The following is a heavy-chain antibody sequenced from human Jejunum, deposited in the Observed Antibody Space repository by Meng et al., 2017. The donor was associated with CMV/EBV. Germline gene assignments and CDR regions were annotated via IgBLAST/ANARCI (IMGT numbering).Heavy chain of an antibody. V-gene: IGHV3-23*01. CDR1: TFNSYA. CDR3: AKESGQYQMLSYYGLDV. D-gene: IGHD2-2*01. J-gene: IGHJ6*02. CDR2: ISRSGSDT. Sequence: TFNSYAMTWVRQAPGKGLEWVSIISRSGSDTNYADSVKGRFTISRDNSKNTLYLEMSSLRAEDTAIYYCAKESGQYQMLSYYGLDVWGQGTTVTVSS.